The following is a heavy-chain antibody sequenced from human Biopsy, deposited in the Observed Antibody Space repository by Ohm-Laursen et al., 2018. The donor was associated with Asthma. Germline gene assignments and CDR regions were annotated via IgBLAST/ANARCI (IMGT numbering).Heavy chain of an antibody. J-gene: IGHJ4*02. CDR2: GGSYYDGGLK. D-gene: IGHD3-3*01. V-gene: IGHV3-30-3*01. Sequence: SLRLSCSASGFTFRSYAIHWVRQAPGKGLEWVAVGGSYYDGGLKYYADSVNGRFTVSRDDSKNTLYLQMNSLRPDDTAVYYCARDVMEWYLTAFDFWGQGTLVTVSS. CDR3: ARDVMEWYLTAFDF. CDR1: GFTFRSYA.